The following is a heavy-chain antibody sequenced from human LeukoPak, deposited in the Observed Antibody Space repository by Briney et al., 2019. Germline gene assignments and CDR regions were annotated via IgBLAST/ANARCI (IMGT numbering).Heavy chain of an antibody. D-gene: IGHD5-24*01. CDR1: GYTFTGYC. V-gene: IGHV1-46*01. J-gene: IGHJ5*02. CDR2: INPSGDNT. CDR3: ARDNSLRDTAWWFDP. Sequence: ASVKVSCKASGYTFTGYCMHWVRQAPGQGLEWIGIINPSGDNTWYAQKFQGRVTMTRDMATSTDYLEVSSLRSEDTAVYYCARDNSLRDTAWWFDPWGQGTLVTVSS.